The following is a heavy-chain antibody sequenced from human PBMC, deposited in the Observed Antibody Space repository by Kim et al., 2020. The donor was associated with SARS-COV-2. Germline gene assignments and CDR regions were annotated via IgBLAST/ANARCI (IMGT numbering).Heavy chain of an antibody. Sequence: GWSLRLSCAASGFTFSSYAMSWVRQAPGKGLEWVSVIYSGGSSTYYADSVKGRFTISRDNSKNTLYLQMNSLRAEDTAVYYCAKSSSIAAAGRPSQHYYG. D-gene: IGHD6-13*01. CDR3: AKSSSIAAAGRPSQHYYG. CDR2: IYSGGSST. CDR1: GFTFSSYA. J-gene: IGHJ6*01. V-gene: IGHV3-23*03.